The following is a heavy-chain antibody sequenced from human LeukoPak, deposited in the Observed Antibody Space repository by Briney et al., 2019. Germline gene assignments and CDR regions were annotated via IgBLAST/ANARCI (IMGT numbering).Heavy chain of an antibody. CDR2: IYYSGST. V-gene: IGHV4-39*07. CDR1: GGSISSSSSY. J-gene: IGHJ4*02. Sequence: SETLSLTCTVSGGSISSSSSYWGWIRQPPGKGLEWIGSIYYSGSTYYNPSLKSRVTISVDTSKNQFSLKLSSVTAADTAVYYCARDLREFARRFDYWGQGTLVTVSS. D-gene: IGHD3-10*01. CDR3: ARDLREFARRFDY.